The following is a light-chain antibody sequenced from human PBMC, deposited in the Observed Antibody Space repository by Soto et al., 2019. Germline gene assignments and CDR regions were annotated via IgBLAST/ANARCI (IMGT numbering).Light chain of an antibody. Sequence: QSALTQPASVSGSPGQSITISCTGTSSDIGAYNFVSWYQQHPVKAPKLMLYDVNIRPSGVSNRFSGSKSGNTASLTISGLQDEDEADYYCTSRTTSTTMIFGGGTKVTVL. CDR2: DVN. CDR1: SSDIGAYNF. V-gene: IGLV2-14*03. J-gene: IGLJ2*01. CDR3: TSRTTSTTMI.